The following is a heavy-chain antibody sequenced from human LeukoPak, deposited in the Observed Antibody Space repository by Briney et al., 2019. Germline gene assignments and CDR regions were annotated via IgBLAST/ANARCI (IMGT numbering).Heavy chain of an antibody. J-gene: IGHJ4*02. CDR2: ISSSSSTI. Sequence: GGSLRLSCAASGFTFSSYSMNWVRQAPGKGLGWVSYISSSSSTIYYADSVEGRFTISRDNAKNSLYLQMNSLRAEDTAVYYCARTLVGATRPYYFDYWGQGTLVTVSS. V-gene: IGHV3-48*01. CDR1: GFTFSSYS. D-gene: IGHD1-26*01. CDR3: ARTLVGATRPYYFDY.